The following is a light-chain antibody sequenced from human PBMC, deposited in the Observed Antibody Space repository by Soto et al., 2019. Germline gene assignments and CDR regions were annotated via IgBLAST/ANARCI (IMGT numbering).Light chain of an antibody. CDR1: QYIGNY. J-gene: IGKJ1*01. V-gene: IGKV1-39*01. CDR3: HSNYILPWT. Sequence: EIQLNQYPPSLSASVGDRVTITCRASQYIGNYLNWYQHKPGKAPQLLIYSASTLQIGVPSRFSGSVSGTDFTLTITTLQPDDFASYYCHSNYILPWTFGQGTKVDIK. CDR2: SAS.